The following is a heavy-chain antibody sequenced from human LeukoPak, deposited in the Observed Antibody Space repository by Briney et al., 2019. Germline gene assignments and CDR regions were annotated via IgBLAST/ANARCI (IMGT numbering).Heavy chain of an antibody. CDR1: GFTFSSYA. CDR3: AKPRGEEWLVGLYDAFDI. D-gene: IGHD6-19*01. CDR2: ISGSDGST. V-gene: IGHV3-23*01. Sequence: QTGGSLRLSCAASGFTFSSYAMSWVRQAPGEGLEWVSVISGSDGSTYYADSVKGRFTISRDNSKNTLYLQMNSLRAEDTAVFYCAKPRGEEWLVGLYDAFDIWGQGTMVTVSS. J-gene: IGHJ3*02.